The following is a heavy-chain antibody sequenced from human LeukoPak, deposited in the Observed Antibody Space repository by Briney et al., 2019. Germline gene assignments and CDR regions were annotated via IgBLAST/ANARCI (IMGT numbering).Heavy chain of an antibody. CDR2: ISGDGLRT. CDR3: TLHYDYVWETYSYDY. J-gene: IGHJ4*02. CDR1: GFSFTTYA. V-gene: IGHV3-23*01. D-gene: IGHD3-16*01. Sequence: PGESLRLSCAASGFSFTTYAMSWVRLAPGKGLEWVSVISGDGLRTYYADSVKGRFTISRDNSKNTLFLQMNSLRAEDTAIYYCTLHYDYVWETYSYDYWGQGTLVTVSS.